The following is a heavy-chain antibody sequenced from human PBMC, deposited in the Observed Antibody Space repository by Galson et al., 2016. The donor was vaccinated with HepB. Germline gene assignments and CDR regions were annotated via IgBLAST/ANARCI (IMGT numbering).Heavy chain of an antibody. J-gene: IGHJ4*02. V-gene: IGHV7-4-1*02. Sequence: SVKVSCKASGYTFTNYAMNWVRQAPGQGLEWMGWISTNTGNPRYAQGFPGRFVFSLDTPVSTAYLQITSLRAEDTAVYYCARGASAGNFWGQGTLVTVSS. CDR2: ISTNTGNP. D-gene: IGHD6-13*01. CDR3: ARGASAGNF. CDR1: GYTFTNYA.